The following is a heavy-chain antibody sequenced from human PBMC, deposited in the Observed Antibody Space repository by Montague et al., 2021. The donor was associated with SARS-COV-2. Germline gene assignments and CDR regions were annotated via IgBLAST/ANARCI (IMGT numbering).Heavy chain of an antibody. V-gene: IGHV3-74*01. Sequence: SLRLSCAASGFTFSSYWMHWVRQAPGKGLVWLSRINSDVSITNYADSVKGRFTISRDNAKNTLYLQMNSLRDDDTAVYYCARETIVPAAIGYYYYMDVWGKGTPVTVSS. CDR2: INSDVSIT. J-gene: IGHJ6*03. CDR1: GFTFSSYW. CDR3: ARETIVPAAIGYYYYMDV. D-gene: IGHD2-2*01.